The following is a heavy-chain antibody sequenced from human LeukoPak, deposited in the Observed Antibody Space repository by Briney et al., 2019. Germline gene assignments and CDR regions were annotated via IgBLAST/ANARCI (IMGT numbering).Heavy chain of an antibody. Sequence: GSLRPSCAASGFSFSYAWMSWVRQAPGKGLEWIGEINHSGSTNYNPSLKSRVTISVDTSKHQFSLKLSSVTAADTAVYYCARNYDYWGQGTLVTVSS. V-gene: IGHV4-34*01. CDR1: GFSFSYAW. CDR3: ARNYDY. J-gene: IGHJ4*02. CDR2: INHSGST.